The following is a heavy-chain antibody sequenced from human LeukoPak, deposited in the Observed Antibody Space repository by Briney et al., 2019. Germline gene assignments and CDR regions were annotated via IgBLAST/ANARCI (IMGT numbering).Heavy chain of an antibody. J-gene: IGHJ6*03. Sequence: SETLSLTCTVSVGSISSYYWSWIRQPPGKGLEWIGYIYYSGSTSYNPSLKSRVTISVDTSKNQFSLKLSSVTAADTAVYYCARVGVNSSGLDYYYYYYYMDVWGKGTTVTVSS. V-gene: IGHV4-59*01. CDR2: IYYSGST. CDR1: VGSISSYY. CDR3: ARVGVNSSGLDYYYYYYYMDV. D-gene: IGHD6-19*01.